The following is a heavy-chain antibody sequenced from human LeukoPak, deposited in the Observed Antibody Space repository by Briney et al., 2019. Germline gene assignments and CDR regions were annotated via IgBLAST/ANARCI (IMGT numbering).Heavy chain of an antibody. CDR3: ARAPDYGGNLDY. CDR1: GGSISSYF. D-gene: IGHD4-23*01. Sequence: SETLSLTCTVSGGSISSYFWSWIRQPPGKGLEWIGYIHYSGDTNYNPSLKSRVTISVDTSKNQFSPRLTSVTAADTAVYYCARAPDYGGNLDYWGQGTLVTVSS. CDR2: IHYSGDT. J-gene: IGHJ4*02. V-gene: IGHV4-59*01.